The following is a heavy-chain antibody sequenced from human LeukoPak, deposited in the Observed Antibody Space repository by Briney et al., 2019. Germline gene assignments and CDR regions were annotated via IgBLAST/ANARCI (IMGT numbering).Heavy chain of an antibody. CDR3: ARAPSEIGGYYPEYFRH. D-gene: IGHD3-22*01. CDR1: GFTFSSYW. Sequence: GGSLRLSCAASGFTFSSYWMHWVRQAPGKGLVWVSRIKSDGSTNYADSVKGRFTISRGNAKNTVSLQMNSLRAEDTGVYFCARAPSEIGGYYPEYFRHWGQGTLVTVSS. CDR2: IKSDGST. V-gene: IGHV3-74*01. J-gene: IGHJ1*01.